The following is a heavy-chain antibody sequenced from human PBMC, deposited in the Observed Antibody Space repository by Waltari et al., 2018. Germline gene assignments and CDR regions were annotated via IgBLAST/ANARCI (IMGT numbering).Heavy chain of an antibody. J-gene: IGHJ5*02. D-gene: IGHD6-13*01. Sequence: QVQLVQSGAEVQKPASSVKVSCTASGGTFSSDAISWGRRAPGQGLVWMGGIIPIFGTANYAQKFQGRVTITADESTSTAYMELSSLRSEDTAVYYCASIAAAGRNWFDPWGQGTLVTVSS. CDR2: IIPIFGTA. CDR1: GGTFSSDA. CDR3: ASIAAAGRNWFDP. V-gene: IGHV1-69*13.